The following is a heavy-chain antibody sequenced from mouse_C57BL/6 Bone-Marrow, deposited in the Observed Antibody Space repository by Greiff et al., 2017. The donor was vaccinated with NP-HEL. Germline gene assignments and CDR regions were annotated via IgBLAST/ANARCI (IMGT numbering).Heavy chain of an antibody. Sequence: EVKLEESGGGLVQPGGSLSLSCAASGFTFSDYYMSWVRQPPGKALEWLGFIRNKANGYTTEYSASVKGRFTISRDNSQSILYLQMIALRAEDSATYYCARNKEGGNHPYCFDYWGQGTTLTVSS. CDR2: IRNKANGYTT. V-gene: IGHV7-3*01. J-gene: IGHJ2*01. CDR1: GFTFSDYY. D-gene: IGHD1-1*02. CDR3: ARNKEGGNHPYCFDY.